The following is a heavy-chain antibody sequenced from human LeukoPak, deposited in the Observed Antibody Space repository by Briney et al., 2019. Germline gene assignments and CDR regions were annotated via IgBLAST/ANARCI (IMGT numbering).Heavy chain of an antibody. J-gene: IGHJ3*02. CDR1: GYTFTSYA. Sequence: ASVKASCKASGYTFTSYAMNWVRQAPGQGLEWMGWINTNTGNPTYAQGFTGRFVFSLDTSVSTAYLQISSLKAEDTAVYYCAREVMAGYYDILTGYRGDAFDIWGQGTMVTVSS. CDR3: AREVMAGYYDILTGYRGDAFDI. CDR2: INTNTGNP. D-gene: IGHD3-9*01. V-gene: IGHV7-4-1*02.